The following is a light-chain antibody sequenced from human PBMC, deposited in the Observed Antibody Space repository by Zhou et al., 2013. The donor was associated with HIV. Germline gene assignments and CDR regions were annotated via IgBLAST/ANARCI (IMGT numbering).Light chain of an antibody. CDR1: QDIRTW. Sequence: DIQMTQSPSSVSASVGDRVTITCRASQDIRTWLAWYQQKVGEAPQLLIYDASSLQSGVPSKFSGSGSGTDFTLTISNLQPEDIASYYCQQYKIYPLTFGGGTKVEIK. V-gene: IGKV1-12*01. J-gene: IGKJ4*01. CDR2: DAS. CDR3: QQYKIYPLT.